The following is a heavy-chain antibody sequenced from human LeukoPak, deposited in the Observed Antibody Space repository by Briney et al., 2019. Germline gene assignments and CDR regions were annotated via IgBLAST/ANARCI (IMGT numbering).Heavy chain of an antibody. CDR1: GYTFTSYY. CDR3: ARTILDILTGYYRRDDAFDI. CDR2: SNPSGGST. D-gene: IGHD3-9*01. Sequence: ASVKVSCKASGYTFTSYYMHWVRQAPGQGLEWMGVSNPSGGSTGYAQKFQGRVTMTRDTSTSTVYMELSSLRSEDTAVYYCARTILDILTGYYRRDDAFDIWGQGTMVTVSS. V-gene: IGHV1-46*01. J-gene: IGHJ3*02.